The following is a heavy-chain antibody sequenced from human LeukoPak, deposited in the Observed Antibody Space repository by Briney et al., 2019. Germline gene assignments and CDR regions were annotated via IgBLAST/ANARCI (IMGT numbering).Heavy chain of an antibody. CDR1: GFTFSRYA. J-gene: IGHJ4*02. D-gene: IGHD4-23*01. CDR2: ISYDGSKK. CDR3: ARGARKGDDYGGFFDY. V-gene: IGHV3-30*04. Sequence: GGSLRLSCVASGFTFSRYAMHWVRQAPGEGLEWVAVISYDGSKKDYADSVKGRFTISRDNSKNTLFLQMNSLRAEDTAVYYCARGARKGDDYGGFFDYWGQGTLVTVSS.